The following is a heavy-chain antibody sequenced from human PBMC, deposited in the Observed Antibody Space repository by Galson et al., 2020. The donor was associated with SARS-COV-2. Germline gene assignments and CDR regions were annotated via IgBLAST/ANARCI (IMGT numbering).Heavy chain of an antibody. D-gene: IGHD3-3*01. CDR1: GGSFSGYF. J-gene: IGHJ4*02. V-gene: IGHV4-34*01. Sequence: SETLSLTCAVYGGSFSGYFWSWIRQAPGKRLEWIGEINHSGDRNYNPSLKSRVTLSVDLFKSQFSLKLSSVTAADTAVYYCARRGVEWSFLRSSGPYWFDYWAQGSLVTVSS. CDR3: ARRGVEWSFLRSSGPYWFDY. CDR2: INHSGDR.